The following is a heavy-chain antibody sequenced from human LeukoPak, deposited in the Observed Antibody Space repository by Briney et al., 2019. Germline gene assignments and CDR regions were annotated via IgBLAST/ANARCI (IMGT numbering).Heavy chain of an antibody. V-gene: IGHV3-23*01. D-gene: IGHD1-26*01. Sequence: GRSLRLSCAASGFTFSSYAMHWVRQAPGKGLEWVSAITGSGDSTFYADSVKGRCTISRDNSKNTLSLRMNTLRAEDTAVYYCAKENPVGGTNYFDYWGQGTLVTVSS. CDR3: AKENPVGGTNYFDY. J-gene: IGHJ4*02. CDR2: ITGSGDST. CDR1: GFTFSSYA.